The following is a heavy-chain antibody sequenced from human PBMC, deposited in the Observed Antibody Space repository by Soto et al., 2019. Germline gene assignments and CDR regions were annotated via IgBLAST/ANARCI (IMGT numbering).Heavy chain of an antibody. J-gene: IGHJ3*02. D-gene: IGHD5-18*01. CDR3: ARDGYSYGYAFDI. CDR2: IKQDGSEK. Sequence: GGSLILSCAASGFTFSNYWMSWVRQAPGKGLQWVVNIKQDGSEKYYMDSVRGRFTVSRDNAKNSLYLQMNSLRAEDTAVYYCARDGYSYGYAFDIWGQGTMVTVSS. CDR1: GFTFSNYW. V-gene: IGHV3-7*01.